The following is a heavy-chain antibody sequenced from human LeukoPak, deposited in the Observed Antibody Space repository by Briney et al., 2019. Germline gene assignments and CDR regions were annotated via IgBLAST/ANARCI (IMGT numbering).Heavy chain of an antibody. CDR1: GFTFSSYA. CDR2: IYYSGST. D-gene: IGHD3-22*01. J-gene: IGHJ5*02. CDR3: AAWGYYYYDSSGYYSGWFDP. Sequence: LRLSCAASGFTFSSYAMSWIRQHPGKGLEWIGYIYYSGSTYYNPSLKSRVTISVDTSKNQFSLKLGSVTAADTAVYYCAAWGYYYYDSSGYYSGWFDPWGQGTLVTVSS. V-gene: IGHV4-31*02.